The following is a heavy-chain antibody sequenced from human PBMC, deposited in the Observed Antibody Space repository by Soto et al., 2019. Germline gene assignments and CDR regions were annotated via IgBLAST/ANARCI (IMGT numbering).Heavy chain of an antibody. J-gene: IGHJ4*02. Sequence: QVQLQQWGAGLLKPSETLSLTCAVYGGSFSGYYWSWIRQPPGKGLEWIGEINNSGSTNYNPSLKSRVTLSVDTSKNQFSLKLSSVTAADTAVYYCARGHTAMSVETFDYWGQGTLVTVSS. CDR1: GGSFSGYY. D-gene: IGHD5-18*01. CDR2: INNSGST. CDR3: ARGHTAMSVETFDY. V-gene: IGHV4-34*01.